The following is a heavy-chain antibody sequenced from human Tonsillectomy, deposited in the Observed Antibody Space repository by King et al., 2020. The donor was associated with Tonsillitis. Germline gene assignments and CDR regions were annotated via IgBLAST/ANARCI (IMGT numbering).Heavy chain of an antibody. CDR3: ARGNYYYGSGIYYNHYYMDV. CDR1: GFTFSSYW. CDR2: INSDGSTT. Sequence: VQLVESGGGLVQPGGSLRLSCAASGFTFSSYWMHWVRQAPGKGLVWVSRINSDGSTTSYADSVKGRFTISRDNAKNTLYLQMNSLRAEDTAVYYCARGNYYYGSGIYYNHYYMDVWGKGTTVTVSS. J-gene: IGHJ6*03. D-gene: IGHD3-10*01. V-gene: IGHV3-74*01.